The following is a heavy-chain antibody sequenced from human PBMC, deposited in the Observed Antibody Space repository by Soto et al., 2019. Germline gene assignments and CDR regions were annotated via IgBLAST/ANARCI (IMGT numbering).Heavy chain of an antibody. Sequence: PSETLSLTCTVSGGSITSYNCNWLRQHPGMGLEWIGFIYYSGGAYYNPSLKSRVTMSVDTSNNQFSLKLSSVTAADTAVYYCARDTQIGAFDIWGQGTVVTVSS. CDR2: IYYSGGA. CDR3: ARDTQIGAFDI. CDR1: GGSITSYN. J-gene: IGHJ3*02. V-gene: IGHV4-59*12.